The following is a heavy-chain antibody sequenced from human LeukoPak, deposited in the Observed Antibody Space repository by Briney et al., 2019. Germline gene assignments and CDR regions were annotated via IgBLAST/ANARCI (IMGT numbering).Heavy chain of an antibody. V-gene: IGHV1-2*02. CDR1: GYTFTRHY. J-gene: IGHJ5*02. Sequence: EASVKVSCKASGYTFTRHYMHWVRQAPGQGLEWMGWINPNSGGTNHAQKFQGRVTMTRDTSISTAYMELSRLRSDDTAVYYCAREGNIVVVVAAANWFDPWGQGTLVTVSS. D-gene: IGHD2-15*01. CDR2: INPNSGGT. CDR3: AREGNIVVVVAAANWFDP.